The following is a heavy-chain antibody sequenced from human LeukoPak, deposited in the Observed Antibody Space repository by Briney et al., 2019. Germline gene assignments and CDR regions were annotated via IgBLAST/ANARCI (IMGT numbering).Heavy chain of an antibody. J-gene: IGHJ4*02. CDR2: ISWNSGSI. D-gene: IGHD2-2*01. CDR1: GFTFDDYA. CDR3: ARDPSYQPLFYYFDY. V-gene: IGHV3-9*01. Sequence: GGSLRLSCAASGFTFDDYAMHWVRQAPGKGLEWVSGISWNSGSIGYADSVKGRFTISRDNAKNSLYLQMNSLRAEDTALYYCARDPSYQPLFYYFDYWGQGTLVTVPS.